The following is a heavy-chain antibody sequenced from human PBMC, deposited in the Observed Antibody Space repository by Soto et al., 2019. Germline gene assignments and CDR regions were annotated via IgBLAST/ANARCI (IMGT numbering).Heavy chain of an antibody. V-gene: IGHV4-34*01. CDR2: INHSGST. Sequence: QVQLQQWGAGLLKPSETLSLTCAVYGGSFSGYYWSWIRQPPGKGMEWIGEINHSGSTNYNPSVKSRVSRAVDTSKNQFSLKLSSVTAADTAVYYCARGSYDFWSGYRSFDYWGQGTLVPGSS. D-gene: IGHD3-3*01. CDR3: ARGSYDFWSGYRSFDY. CDR1: GGSFSGYY. J-gene: IGHJ4*02.